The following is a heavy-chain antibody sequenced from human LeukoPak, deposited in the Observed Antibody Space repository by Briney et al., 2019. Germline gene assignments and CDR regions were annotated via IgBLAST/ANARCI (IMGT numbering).Heavy chain of an antibody. CDR1: GGSISSGDYY. CDR3: ARAPRWSVVVTG. D-gene: IGHD2-21*02. V-gene: IGHV4-30-4*01. Sequence: SETLSLTCTVSGGSISSGDYYWSWIRQPPGKGLEWIGYIHYSGSTSYNPSLKNRVIISVDTSKNQFSLKLSSVTAADTAVYYCARAPRWSVVVTGWGQGTLVTVSS. CDR2: IHYSGST. J-gene: IGHJ4*02.